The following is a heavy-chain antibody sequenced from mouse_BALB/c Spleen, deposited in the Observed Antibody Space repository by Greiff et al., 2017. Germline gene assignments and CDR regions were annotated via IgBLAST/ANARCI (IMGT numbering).Heavy chain of an antibody. CDR3: ARPSTGTKDYFDY. D-gene: IGHD4-1*02. Sequence: EVMLVESGGDLVKPGGSLKLSCAASGFTFSSYGMSWVRQTPDKRLEWVATISSGGSYTYYPDSVKGRFTISRDNAKNTLYLQMSSLKSEDTAMYYCARPSTGTKDYFDYWGQGTTLTVSS. J-gene: IGHJ2*01. V-gene: IGHV5-6*01. CDR1: GFTFSSYG. CDR2: ISSGGSYT.